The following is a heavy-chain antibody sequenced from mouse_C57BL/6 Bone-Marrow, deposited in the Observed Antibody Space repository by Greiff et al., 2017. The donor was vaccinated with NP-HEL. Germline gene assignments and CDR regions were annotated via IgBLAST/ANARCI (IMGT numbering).Heavy chain of an antibody. J-gene: IGHJ4*01. V-gene: IGHV5-9*01. CDR1: GFTFSSYT. D-gene: IGHD1-1*01. CDR3: ARWEDYYGSSFYAMDY. Sequence: EVQRVESGGGLVKPGGSLKLSCAASGFTFSSYTMSWVRQTPEKRLEWVATISGGGGNTYYPDSVKGRFTISRDNAKNTLYLQMSSLRSEDTALYYCARWEDYYGSSFYAMDYWGQGTSVTVSS. CDR2: ISGGGGNT.